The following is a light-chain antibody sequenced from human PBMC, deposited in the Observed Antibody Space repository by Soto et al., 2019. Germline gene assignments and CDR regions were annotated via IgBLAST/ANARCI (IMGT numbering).Light chain of an antibody. CDR2: GAS. CDR3: QQYNDGPPWT. Sequence: EVVMTQSPATLSVSPGDRATLTCRASQNIWNDVAWYQQSPGHAPRLLVYGASTTASGIPARFSGSRSGTEFTLTISNLQSEDLALYFCQQYNDGPPWTFGQGTILENK. CDR1: QNIWND. V-gene: IGKV3D-15*01. J-gene: IGKJ1*01.